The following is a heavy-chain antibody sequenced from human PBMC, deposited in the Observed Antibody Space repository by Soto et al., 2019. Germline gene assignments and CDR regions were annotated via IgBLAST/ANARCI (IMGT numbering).Heavy chain of an antibody. V-gene: IGHV3-23*01. J-gene: IGHJ4*02. CDR3: ATRVYHGDFDY. D-gene: IGHD2-2*01. Sequence: EVQLLESGGGLVQPGGSLRLSCAASGFTFSSYAMSWVRQAPGKGLVWVSGISNSGGGTYYADSVKGRFTLSRDNSKNSLYLQMNSLRADETAAYDCATRVYHGDFDYWGQGTLVTVSS. CDR2: ISNSGGGT. CDR1: GFTFSSYA.